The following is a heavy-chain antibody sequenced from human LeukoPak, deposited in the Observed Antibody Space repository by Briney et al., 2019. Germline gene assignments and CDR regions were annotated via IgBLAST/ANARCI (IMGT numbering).Heavy chain of an antibody. D-gene: IGHD3-22*01. CDR1: GYTLTELS. CDR3: ATDYYDSSGYYYYGMDV. J-gene: IGHJ6*02. Sequence: GASVKVSCKVSGYTLTELSMHWVRQAPGKGPEWMGGFDPEDGETIYAQKFQGRVTMTEDTSTDTAYMELSSLRSEDTAVYYCATDYYDSSGYYYYGMDVWGQGTTVTVSS. CDR2: FDPEDGET. V-gene: IGHV1-24*01.